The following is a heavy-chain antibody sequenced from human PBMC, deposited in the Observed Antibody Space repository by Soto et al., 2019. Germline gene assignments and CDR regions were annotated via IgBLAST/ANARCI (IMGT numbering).Heavy chain of an antibody. CDR2: IKSKTDGGTT. Sequence: EVQLVESGGGLVKPGGSLRLSCAASGFSFSNAWMNWVRQAPGKGLEWVGRIKSKTDGGTTDYAAPVKGRFTISRDDSKNTLYLQLNSLKTEDTAVYYCTTRVVAATYFDYWGQGTLVTVSS. J-gene: IGHJ4*02. CDR3: TTRVVAATYFDY. CDR1: GFSFSNAW. D-gene: IGHD2-15*01. V-gene: IGHV3-15*07.